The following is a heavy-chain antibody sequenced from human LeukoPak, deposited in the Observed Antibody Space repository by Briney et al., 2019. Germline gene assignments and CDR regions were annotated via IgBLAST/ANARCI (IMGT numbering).Heavy chain of an antibody. D-gene: IGHD5-18*01. CDR2: ISSSGSTI. Sequence: GGSLRLSFAASGFTFSSYEMNWVRQAPGKGLEWVSYISSSGSTIYYADSVKSRFTISRDNAKNSLYLQMNSLRAEDTAVYYCARENRGYSYGRRFDYWGQGTLVTVSS. J-gene: IGHJ4*02. CDR3: ARENRGYSYGRRFDY. V-gene: IGHV3-48*03. CDR1: GFTFSSYE.